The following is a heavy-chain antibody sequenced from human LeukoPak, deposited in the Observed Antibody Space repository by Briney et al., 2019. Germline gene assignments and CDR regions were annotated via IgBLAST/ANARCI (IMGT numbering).Heavy chain of an antibody. CDR1: GYSFTNYL. J-gene: IGHJ4*02. CDR2: INPSGDTA. CDR3: VRAAGDQHFDS. V-gene: IGHV1-46*01. Sequence: ASVKVSCKASGYSFTNYLMHWVRQAPGQGLEWMGIINPSGDTAAYAQKFQGRLTMTRDTSTSTLYMELSSLRSEDTAFYYCVRAAGDQHFDSRGQGTLVTVSS. D-gene: IGHD3-10*01.